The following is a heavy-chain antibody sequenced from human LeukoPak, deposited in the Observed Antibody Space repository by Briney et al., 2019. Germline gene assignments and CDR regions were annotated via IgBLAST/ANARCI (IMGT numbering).Heavy chain of an antibody. CDR3: ARDHTEYSSSTFDY. CDR2: ISSSSSYI. J-gene: IGHJ4*02. Sequence: GGSLRLSCAASGFTFSSYSMNWVRQAPGKGLEWVSSISSSSSYIYCADSVKGRFTISRDNAKNSLYLQMNSLRAEDTAVYYCARDHTEYSSSTFDYWGQGTLVTVSS. CDR1: GFTFSSYS. V-gene: IGHV3-21*01. D-gene: IGHD6-6*01.